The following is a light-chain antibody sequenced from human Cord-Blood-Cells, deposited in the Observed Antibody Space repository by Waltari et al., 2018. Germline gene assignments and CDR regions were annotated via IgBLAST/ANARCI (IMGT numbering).Light chain of an antibody. CDR2: DAS. V-gene: IGKV3-11*01. J-gene: IGKJ4*01. CDR3: QQRSNWPLT. Sequence: EILLTQSPATLSLSPGERATLSCRASQSVSRYLALYQQKPGQAPRLLIYDASNMATGIPARFSGSGSGTDFTLTISSREPEDFAVYYCQQRSNWPLTFGGGTKVEIK. CDR1: QSVSRY.